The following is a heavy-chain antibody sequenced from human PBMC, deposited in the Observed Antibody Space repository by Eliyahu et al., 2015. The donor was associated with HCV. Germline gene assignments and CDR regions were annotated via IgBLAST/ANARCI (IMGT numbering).Heavy chain of an antibody. D-gene: IGHD5-18*01. J-gene: IGHJ1*01. Sequence: EVLLVESGGALVQPGGSLRLSCAASGFTFRMYWMNWVRQAPGKGLEWVANIRLDGGETYYLDSVRGRFTISRDNARNTLYLQMKSLRAEDTAVYYCVRDLSDSYWIPEHWGQGTLVTVSS. CDR3: VRDLSDSYWIPEH. V-gene: IGHV3-7*03. CDR2: IRLDGGET. CDR1: GFTFRMYW.